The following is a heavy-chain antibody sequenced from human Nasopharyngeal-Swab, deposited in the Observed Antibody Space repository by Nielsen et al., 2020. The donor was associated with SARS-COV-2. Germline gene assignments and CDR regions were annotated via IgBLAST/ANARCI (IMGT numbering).Heavy chain of an antibody. Sequence: ASVKVSCKASGYTFTSYAMNWVRQAPGQGLEWMGRINPNSGGTNYAQKFQGRVTMTRDTSISTAYMELSRLRSDDTAVYYCFSGEQQLVQDKGGRMDVWGQGTTVTVSS. J-gene: IGHJ6*02. V-gene: IGHV1-2*06. D-gene: IGHD6-13*01. CDR2: INPNSGGT. CDR1: GYTFTSYA. CDR3: FSGEQQLVQDKGGRMDV.